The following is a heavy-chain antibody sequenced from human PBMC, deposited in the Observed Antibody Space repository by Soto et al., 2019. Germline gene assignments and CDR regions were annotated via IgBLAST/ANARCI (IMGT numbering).Heavy chain of an antibody. D-gene: IGHD3-3*01. CDR1: GGSISSSSYY. Sequence: PSETLSLTCTVSGGSISSSSYYWGWIRQPPGKGLEWIGSIYYSGSTYYNPSLKSRVTISVDTSKNQFSLKLSSVTAADTAVYYCASLRFLEWLLFFDYWGQGTLVTVSS. CDR3: ASLRFLEWLLFFDY. J-gene: IGHJ4*02. CDR2: IYYSGST. V-gene: IGHV4-39*01.